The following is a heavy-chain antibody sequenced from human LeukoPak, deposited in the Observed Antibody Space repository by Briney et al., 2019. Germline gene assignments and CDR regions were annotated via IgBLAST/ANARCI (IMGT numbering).Heavy chain of an antibody. CDR2: ISSSSDTI. V-gene: IGHV3-48*01. CDR1: GLTFSDYS. D-gene: IGHD2-15*01. CDR3: ALRRGGCSGGTCYQYFDY. J-gene: IGHJ4*02. Sequence: PGGSLGLSCAASGLTFSDYSVNWVRQAPGKGLEWVSYISSSSDTIYYADSVKGRFTISRDNAKNSLYLQMNSLRAEDTAVYYCALRRGGCSGGTCYQYFDYWGQGTLVTVSS.